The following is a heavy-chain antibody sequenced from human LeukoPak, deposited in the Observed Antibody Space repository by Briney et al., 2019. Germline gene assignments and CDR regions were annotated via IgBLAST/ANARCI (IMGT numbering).Heavy chain of an antibody. CDR2: IKQDGSET. J-gene: IGHJ4*02. V-gene: IGHV3-7*01. Sequence: GGSLRLSCAASGFSFSTYWMNWVRQAPGKGLEWVAKIKQDGSETYYVDSVKGRFTISRDNAKNSLYVQMNSLRAEDTAVYYCARASGGYCSSTTCYSSPHFDFDLWGQGTLVTVSS. CDR3: ARASGGYCSSTTCYSSPHFDFDL. D-gene: IGHD2-2*01. CDR1: GFSFSTYW.